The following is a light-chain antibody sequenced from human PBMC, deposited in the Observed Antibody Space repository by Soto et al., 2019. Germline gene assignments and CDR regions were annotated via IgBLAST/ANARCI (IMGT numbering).Light chain of an antibody. J-gene: IGLJ2*01. CDR2: SNN. CDR3: AAWDDSLSGHVV. CDR1: SSNIGSNY. V-gene: IGLV1-47*02. Sequence: QSVLTQPPSASGTPGQRVTISCSGSSSNIGSNYVYWYQQLPGTAPKLLIYSNNQRPSGVPGRFSGSKSGTSASLAISGLQSEDEADYYCAAWDDSLSGHVVFGGGTKLTVL.